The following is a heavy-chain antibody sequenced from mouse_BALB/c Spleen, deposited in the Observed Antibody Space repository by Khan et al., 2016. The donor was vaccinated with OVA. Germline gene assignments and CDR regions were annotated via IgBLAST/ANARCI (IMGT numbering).Heavy chain of an antibody. CDR1: GYTFTSYY. CDR2: INPSNGGT. D-gene: IGHD1-1*02. CDR3: TRSGYGAFAY. V-gene: IGHV1S81*02. J-gene: IGHJ3*01. Sequence: QVQLQQSGAELVKPGASVRLSCKASGYTFTSYYLYWVKQRPGHGLECIGDINPSNGGTNFNENFKTKATLTVDKSSSTAYMQLSSLTSEDSAVYYCTRSGYGAFAYWGQGTLVTVSA.